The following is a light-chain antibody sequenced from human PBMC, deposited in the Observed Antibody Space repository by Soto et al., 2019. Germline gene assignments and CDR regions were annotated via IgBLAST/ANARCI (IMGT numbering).Light chain of an antibody. V-gene: IGKV3-20*01. Sequence: EIVMTQSPATLSVSPGERATLSCRASQSVSSNFVWYQQKPGQAPRLLIYGAFKRATGIPDRFSGSGSGTDFTLTISRMEPEDFAVYCCQQYGSSPRTFGQGTKVDI. CDR2: GAF. J-gene: IGKJ1*01. CDR3: QQYGSSPRT. CDR1: QSVSSN.